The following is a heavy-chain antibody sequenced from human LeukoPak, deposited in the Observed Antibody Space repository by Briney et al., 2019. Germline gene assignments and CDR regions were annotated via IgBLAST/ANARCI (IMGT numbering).Heavy chain of an antibody. CDR1: GGTFSSYA. CDR3: ARDLSTNTPMPANF. J-gene: IGHJ4*02. Sequence: SVKVSCKASGGTFSSYAITWVRQAPGQGLEWMGGIIPIFGTANYAQKFQGRVTITADESTSTAYMELSSLTSEDTAVYYCARDLSTNTPMPANFWGQGTLVTVSS. D-gene: IGHD5-18*01. V-gene: IGHV1-69*13. CDR2: IIPIFGTA.